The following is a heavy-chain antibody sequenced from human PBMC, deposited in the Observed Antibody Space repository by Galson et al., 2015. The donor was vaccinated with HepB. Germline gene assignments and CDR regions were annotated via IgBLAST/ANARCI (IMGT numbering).Heavy chain of an antibody. Sequence: QSGAEVKKPGESLRISCKGSGYSFTSYWISWVRQMPGKGLEWMGRIDPSDSYTNYSPSFQGHVTISADKSISTAYLQWSSLKAPDTAMYYCAGTYCSGGSCYSHSHYYYYGMDVWGQGTTVTVSS. J-gene: IGHJ6*02. CDR3: AGTYCSGGSCYSHSHYYYYGMDV. V-gene: IGHV5-10-1*01. CDR1: GYSFTSYW. CDR2: IDPSDSYT. D-gene: IGHD2-15*01.